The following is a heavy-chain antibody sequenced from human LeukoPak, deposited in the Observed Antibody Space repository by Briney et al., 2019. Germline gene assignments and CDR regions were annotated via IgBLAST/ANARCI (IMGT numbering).Heavy chain of an antibody. CDR1: GFTFSSYA. J-gene: IGHJ4*02. D-gene: IGHD3-3*01. CDR3: AKEGVEYYDFWSGYYTYYFDY. Sequence: GGSLRLSCAASGFTFSSYAMSWVRQAPGKGLEWVSAISGSGGSTYYADSVKGRFTISRENSKNTLYLQMNSLRAEDTAVYYCAKEGVEYYDFWSGYYTYYFDYWGQGTLVTVSS. CDR2: ISGSGGST. V-gene: IGHV3-23*01.